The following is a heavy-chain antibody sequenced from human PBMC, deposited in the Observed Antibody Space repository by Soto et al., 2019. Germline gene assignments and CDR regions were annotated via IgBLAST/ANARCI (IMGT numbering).Heavy chain of an antibody. CDR3: ARDHCSSTSCPLDYGMDV. CDR2: ISAYNGNT. V-gene: IGHV1-18*01. Sequence: ASVKVSSKASGYTFTSYGISWVRQAPGQGLEWMGWISAYNGNTNYAQKLQGRVTMTTDTSTSTAYMELRSLRSDDTAVYYCARDHCSSTSCPLDYGMDVWGQGTTVTSP. J-gene: IGHJ6*02. CDR1: GYTFTSYG. D-gene: IGHD2-2*01.